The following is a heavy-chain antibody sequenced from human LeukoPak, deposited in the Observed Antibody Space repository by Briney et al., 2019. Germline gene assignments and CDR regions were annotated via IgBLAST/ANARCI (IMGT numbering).Heavy chain of an antibody. J-gene: IGHJ5*02. CDR3: ARPLLPYCPNGVCYEAGRLWFGP. CDR2: INPNSGGK. V-gene: IGHV1-2*02. CDR1: GYSFTGYY. Sequence: ASVKVSCKACGYSFTGYYMHWVRQPPGQGLEWMGWINPNSGGKNYAQKFQGRVTMTRDTSISTAYMELSRLRSDDTAVYYCARPLLPYCPNGVCYEAGRLWFGPWGQGTLVTVSS. D-gene: IGHD2-8*01.